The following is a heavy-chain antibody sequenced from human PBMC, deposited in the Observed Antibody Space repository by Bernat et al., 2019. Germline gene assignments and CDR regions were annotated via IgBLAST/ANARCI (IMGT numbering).Heavy chain of an antibody. V-gene: IGHV4-59*01. CDR2: IYYSGST. CDR1: GGSISSYY. D-gene: IGHD3-3*01. J-gene: IGHJ3*02. CDR3: ARDQGHYDFWSGYYPGAFDI. Sequence: QVQLQESGPGLVKPSETLSLTCTVSGGSISSYYWSWIRQPPGKGLEWIGYIYYSGSTNYNPSLKSRVTISVDTSKNQFSLKLSSMTAADTAVYYCARDQGHYDFWSGYYPGAFDIWGQGTMVTVSS.